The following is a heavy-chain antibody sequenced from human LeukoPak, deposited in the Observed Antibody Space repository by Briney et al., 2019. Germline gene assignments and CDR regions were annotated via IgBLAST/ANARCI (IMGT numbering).Heavy chain of an antibody. CDR3: ASHYCSAGSCYFDG. CDR2: IYSAGES. CDR1: GFSISYNY. V-gene: IGHV3-53*01. Sequence: GGSLRLSCVVSGFSISYNYMSWVRQAPGKGLEWVSLIYSAGESYYADSVKGRFILSKDNSKNTVYLQMNRLRPEDTAVYYCASHYCSAGSCYFDGWGQGTLVTVSS. D-gene: IGHD2-8*02. J-gene: IGHJ4*02.